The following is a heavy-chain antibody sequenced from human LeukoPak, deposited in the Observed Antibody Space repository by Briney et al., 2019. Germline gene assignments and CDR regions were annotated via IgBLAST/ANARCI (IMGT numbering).Heavy chain of an antibody. J-gene: IGHJ5*02. CDR3: ARARAAAGRVDWFDP. CDR2: IYTSGST. D-gene: IGHD6-13*01. V-gene: IGHV4-61*02. Sequence: SETLSLTCTVSGGSISSSSYYWSWIRQPAGKGLEWIGRIYTSGSTNYNPSLKSRVTMSVDTSKNQFSLKLSSVTAADTAVYYCARARAAAGRVDWFDPWGQGTLVTVSS. CDR1: GGSISSSSYY.